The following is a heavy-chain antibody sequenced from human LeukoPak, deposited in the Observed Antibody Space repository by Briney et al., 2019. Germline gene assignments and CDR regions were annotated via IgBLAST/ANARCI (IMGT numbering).Heavy chain of an antibody. CDR2: IYPGDSDT. D-gene: IGHD6-19*01. CDR3: ARRIVVAGSYAFNI. V-gene: IGHV5-51*01. Sequence: GGSLKISCKGSGYSFTSYWIGWVRQMSGKGLECMGVIYPGDSDTRYSPSFQGQVTISADKSINTAYLQWSSLKASDTAMYYCARRIVVAGSYAFNIWGQGTMVTVSS. J-gene: IGHJ3*02. CDR1: GYSFTSYW.